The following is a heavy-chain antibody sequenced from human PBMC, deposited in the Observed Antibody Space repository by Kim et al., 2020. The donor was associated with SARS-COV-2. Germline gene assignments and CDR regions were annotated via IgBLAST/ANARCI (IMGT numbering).Heavy chain of an antibody. J-gene: IGHJ3*02. CDR2: IYTSGST. CDR3: ARGPTVYYGSGSYYQPGAFDI. V-gene: IGHV4-61*02. D-gene: IGHD3-10*01. Sequence: SETLSLTCTVSGGSISSGSYYWSWIRQPAGKGLEWIGRIYTSGSTNYNPSLKSRVTISVDTSKNQFSLKLSSVTAADTAMYYCARGPTVYYGSGSYYQPGAFDIWGQGTMVTVSS. CDR1: GGSISSGSYY.